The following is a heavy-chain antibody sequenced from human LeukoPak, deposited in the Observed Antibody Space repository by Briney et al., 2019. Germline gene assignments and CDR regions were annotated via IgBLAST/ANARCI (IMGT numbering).Heavy chain of an antibody. CDR1: GFTFSSYA. Sequence: GGSLRLSCAASGFTFSSYAMSWVRQAPGKGLEWVSAISGSGGSIGYADSVKGRFTISRDNAKNSLYLQMNSLRAEDTALYYCAKGGARWFGELHVWGQGTLVTVSS. J-gene: IGHJ4*02. D-gene: IGHD3-10*01. CDR2: ISGSGGSI. CDR3: AKGGARWFGELHV. V-gene: IGHV3-23*01.